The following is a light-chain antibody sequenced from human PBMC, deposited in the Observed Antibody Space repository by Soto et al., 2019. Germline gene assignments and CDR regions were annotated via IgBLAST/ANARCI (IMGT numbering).Light chain of an antibody. CDR3: QQSYSSPTWT. CDR2: AAS. J-gene: IGKJ1*01. V-gene: IGKV1-39*01. Sequence: DIQMTQSPSSLSASVGDGVTITCRASQSIGISLNWYQQRPGKAPKLLVFAASSLQSGVPSRCSGSGSGTDFTLTISSLHPEDFATYYCQQSYSSPTWTFGQGTKVEIK. CDR1: QSIGIS.